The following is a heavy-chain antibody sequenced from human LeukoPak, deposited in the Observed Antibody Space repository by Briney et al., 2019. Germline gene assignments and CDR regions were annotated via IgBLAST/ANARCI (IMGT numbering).Heavy chain of an antibody. V-gene: IGHV4-4*02. J-gene: IGHJ5*02. D-gene: IGHD1-26*01. CDR1: GGSISSSNR. Sequence: SETLSLTCAVSGGSISSSNRWSWVRQPPGEGLEWIGEIYHSGSTNYNPSLKSRVTISVDKSKNQFSLKLSSVTAADTAVYYCAGARAGSSNPGLFDPWGQGTLVTVSS. CDR3: AGARAGSSNPGLFDP. CDR2: IYHSGST.